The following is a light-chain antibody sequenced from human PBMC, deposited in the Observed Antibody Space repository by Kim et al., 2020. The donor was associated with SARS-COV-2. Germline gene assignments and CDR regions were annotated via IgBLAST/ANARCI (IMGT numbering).Light chain of an antibody. CDR2: EVS. J-gene: IGLJ3*02. V-gene: IGLV2-8*01. CDR3: NSFAGSNTWV. Sequence: GQSVTISCTGTNRNFGIYNYGSWYQHHPSKAPKLMIYEVSKRPSGGPDRFSGSKSGNTASLTGSGLQPEDEADYYCNSFAGSNTWVFGGGTQLTVL. CDR1: NRNFGIYNY.